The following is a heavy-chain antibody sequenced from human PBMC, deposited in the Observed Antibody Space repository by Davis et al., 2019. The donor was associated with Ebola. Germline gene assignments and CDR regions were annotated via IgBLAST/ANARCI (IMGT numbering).Heavy chain of an antibody. CDR1: GFTFSSYE. Sequence: PGGSLRLSCAASGFTFSSYEMNWVRQAPGKGLEWVSYISSSGSTIYYADSVKGRFTISRDNAKNSLYLQMNNLRAEDTAVYYCAKGPEGYNFGGWFDPWGQGTLVTVSS. V-gene: IGHV3-48*03. J-gene: IGHJ5*02. CDR2: ISSSGSTI. CDR3: AKGPEGYNFGGWFDP. D-gene: IGHD5-18*01.